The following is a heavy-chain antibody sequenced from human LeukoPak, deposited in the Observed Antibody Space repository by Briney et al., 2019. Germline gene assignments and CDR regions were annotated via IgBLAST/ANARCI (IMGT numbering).Heavy chain of an antibody. D-gene: IGHD2-2*01. Sequence: SETLSLTCTVSGGSISSYYWSWIRQPPGKGLEWIGFIYYSGNTNYNPSLKRRVTISVDTSKNQFSLKLSSVTAADTAVYYCARGPPDCSSTSCYAFDAFDIWGQGTMVTVSS. V-gene: IGHV4-59*12. CDR3: ARGPPDCSSTSCYAFDAFDI. CDR2: IYYSGNT. J-gene: IGHJ3*02. CDR1: GGSISSYY.